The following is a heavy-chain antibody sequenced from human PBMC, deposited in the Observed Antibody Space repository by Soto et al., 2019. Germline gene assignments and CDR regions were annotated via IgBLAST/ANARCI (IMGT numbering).Heavy chain of an antibody. V-gene: IGHV2-5*02. CDR3: ARRRGGFGGGWTTPYFDY. J-gene: IGHJ4*02. Sequence: QITLKESGPTVVKPTQTLTLTCSLSGFSLNTAGVGMGWIRQPPGKALEWLAVIYWDDDKSWNPSLRDRLTINRDASDDQVVLTVTNMDPVDTGTYYCARRRGGFGGGWTTPYFDYWGQGTLVTVSS. CDR2: IYWDDDK. D-gene: IGHD6-19*01. CDR1: GFSLNTAGVG.